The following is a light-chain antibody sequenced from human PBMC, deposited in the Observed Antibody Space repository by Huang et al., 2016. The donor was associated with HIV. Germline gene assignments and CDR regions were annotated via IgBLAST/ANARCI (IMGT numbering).Light chain of an antibody. CDR3: QQYCFTPMT. J-gene: IGKJ3*01. V-gene: IGKV4-1*01. CDR2: WAS. CDR1: HSILNPFNTNNY. Sequence: IVMTQSPDSLAVSLGERATINCKSSHSILNPFNTNNYLGWYQQRPGQLPKLLISWASTRESGVPDRFSGSGSGTNFTLTISSLQAEDIANYYGQQYCFTPMTFGPGTNVEIK.